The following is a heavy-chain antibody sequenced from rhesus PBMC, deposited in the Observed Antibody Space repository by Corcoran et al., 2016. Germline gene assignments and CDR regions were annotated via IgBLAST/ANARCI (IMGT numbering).Heavy chain of an antibody. J-gene: IGHJ3*01. Sequence: QLQLQESGPGLVKPSETLSVTCAVSGGSISSSYWSWIRQAPGKGLEWIGYIYGSGSSTNYNPSLKSRVTRSVDTSRNQLSLKLGSVPAADTAVYYWARDAGSWKRGDAFDFWGQGLRVTVSS. CDR1: GGSISSSY. CDR3: ARDAGSWKRGDAFDF. CDR2: IYGSGSST. V-gene: IGHV4-169*02. D-gene: IGHD6-25*01.